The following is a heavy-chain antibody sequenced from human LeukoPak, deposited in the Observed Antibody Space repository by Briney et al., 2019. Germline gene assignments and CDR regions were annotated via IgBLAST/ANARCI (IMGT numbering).Heavy chain of an antibody. CDR2: IDPSDSYT. Sequence: GESLKISCKASGYSFTSYWISWVRQMPGKGLEWMGKIDPSDSYTKYSPSFQGHVTISVDKSINTAYLQWSSLKASDIAIYYCARPYSSSSPYYYGMDVWGQGTTVTVSS. CDR1: GYSFTSYW. J-gene: IGHJ6*02. V-gene: IGHV5-10-1*01. D-gene: IGHD6-6*01. CDR3: ARPYSSSSPYYYGMDV.